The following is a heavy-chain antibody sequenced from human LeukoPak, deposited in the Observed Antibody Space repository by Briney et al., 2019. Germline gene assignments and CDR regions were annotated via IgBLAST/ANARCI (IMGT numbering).Heavy chain of an antibody. CDR3: ARDRENSYGSYSGY. CDR2: IYNSGST. D-gene: IGHD5-18*01. Sequence: SETLSLTCTVSGGSISSSGYYWGWIRQPPGKGLEWIGSIYNSGSTNYNPSLKSRVTISVDTSKNQFSLKLSSVTAADTAVYYCARDRENSYGSYSGYWGQGTLVTVSS. J-gene: IGHJ4*02. V-gene: IGHV4-39*07. CDR1: GGSISSSGYY.